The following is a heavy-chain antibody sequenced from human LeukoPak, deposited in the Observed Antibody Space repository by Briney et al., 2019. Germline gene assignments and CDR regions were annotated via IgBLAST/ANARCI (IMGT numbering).Heavy chain of an antibody. J-gene: IGHJ3*02. CDR3: ARGPYSYDSSGAFDI. D-gene: IGHD3-22*01. V-gene: IGHV4-39*01. CDR2: ISYSGST. Sequence: PSETLSLTCTVSDGSISYSSYYWGWIRQPPGKGLEWIGSISYSGSTYYNPSLKSRVTISVDTPKNQFSLKLSSVTAADTAVYFCARGPYSYDSSGAFDIWGQGTMVTVSS. CDR1: DGSISYSSYY.